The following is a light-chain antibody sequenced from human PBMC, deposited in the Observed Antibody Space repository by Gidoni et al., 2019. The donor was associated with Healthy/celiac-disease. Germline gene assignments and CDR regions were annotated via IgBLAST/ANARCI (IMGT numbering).Light chain of an antibody. CDR1: SSNIGSNY. J-gene: IGLJ3*02. V-gene: IGLV1-47*01. CDR2: RNN. CDR3: AKWEDSLRGPGWV. Sequence: QSVLTQPPSASGSPGQRVTISCSGSSSNIGSNYVCWFQQLPGTAPKLLILRNNQRPSGVPDRFAGSKSGTAASLAIGGSRAADEADYYWAKWEDSLRGPGWVFGGGTKLTVL.